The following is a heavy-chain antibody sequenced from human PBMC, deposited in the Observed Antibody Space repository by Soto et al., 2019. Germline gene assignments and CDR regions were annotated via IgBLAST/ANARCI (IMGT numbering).Heavy chain of an antibody. CDR3: ARGYFDWPFDY. J-gene: IGHJ4*02. CDR2: IYYSGST. Sequence: PSETLSLTCTVSGGSISSYYWSWIRQPPGKGLEWIGYIYYSGSTNYNPSLKSRVTISVDTSKNQFSLKLSSVTAADTAVYYCARGYFDWPFDYWGQGTLVTVSS. D-gene: IGHD3-9*01. V-gene: IGHV4-59*01. CDR1: GGSISSYY.